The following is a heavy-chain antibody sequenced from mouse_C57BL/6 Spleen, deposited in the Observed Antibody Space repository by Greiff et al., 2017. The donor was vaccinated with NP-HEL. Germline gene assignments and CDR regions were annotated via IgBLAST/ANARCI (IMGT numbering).Heavy chain of an antibody. CDR1: GYTFTSYW. CDR2: IYPSDSET. CDR3: AKGYYGNSYAMDY. D-gene: IGHD2-1*01. V-gene: IGHV1-61*01. J-gene: IGHJ4*01. Sequence: QVQLKQPGAELVRPGSSVKLSCKASGYTFTSYWMDWVKQRPGQGLEWIGNIYPSDSETNYNQKFKDKATLTVDKSSSTAYMQLSSLTSEDSAVYYCAKGYYGNSYAMDYWGQGTSVTVSS.